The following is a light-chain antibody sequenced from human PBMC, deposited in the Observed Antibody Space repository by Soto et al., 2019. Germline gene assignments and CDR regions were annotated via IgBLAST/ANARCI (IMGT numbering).Light chain of an antibody. J-gene: IGKJ5*01. CDR2: GAS. CDR3: QQYGRSPLIT. CDR1: QSVSSIY. Sequence: EIVLTQSPGTLSLSPGERATLSCRASQSVSSIYLAWYQQRPGQAPRLLIYGASSRATGIPDRFSGSGSGTDFTLTISRLEPEDFSVYYCQQYGRSPLITFGQGTRLEIK. V-gene: IGKV3-20*01.